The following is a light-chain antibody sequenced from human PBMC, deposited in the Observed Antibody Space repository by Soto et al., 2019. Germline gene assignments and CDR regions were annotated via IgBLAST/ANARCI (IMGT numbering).Light chain of an antibody. J-gene: IGKJ1*01. Sequence: EIVLTQSPGTLSLSPGERATLSCRASQSVSSSYLAWYQQKPVQAPRLLIYGTSSSATAIPDRFSGSGSGTDFTLTISRLEPEDFAVYYCQQYGSSSWTFGQGTKVDIK. V-gene: IGKV3-20*01. CDR3: QQYGSSSWT. CDR2: GTS. CDR1: QSVSSSY.